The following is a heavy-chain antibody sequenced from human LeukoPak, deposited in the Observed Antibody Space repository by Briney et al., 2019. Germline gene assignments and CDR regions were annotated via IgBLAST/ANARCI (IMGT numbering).Heavy chain of an antibody. J-gene: IGHJ4*02. CDR1: GFTFSSYS. D-gene: IGHD3-22*01. V-gene: IGHV3-33*01. CDR2: IWYDGSNK. CDR3: ARDGHDSSGYYSGYFDY. Sequence: GGSLRLSCAASGFTFSSYSMHWVRQAPGKGLEWVAVIWYDGSNKYYAASVKGRFTISRDNSKNTLYLQMNSLRAEDTAVYYCARDGHDSSGYYSGYFDYWGQGTLVTVSS.